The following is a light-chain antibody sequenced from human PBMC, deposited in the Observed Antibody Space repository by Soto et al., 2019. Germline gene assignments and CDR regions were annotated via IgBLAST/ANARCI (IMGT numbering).Light chain of an antibody. V-gene: IGLV2-14*01. Sequence: QSALSQPASEARSPGQSITISCTGTRSDVGSYNYVSWYQQHPGKAPKLMIYEVTNRPSGVSNRFSGSKSGNTASLTISGLQAEDESDYYCNSYTSTSSWVFGGGTKLTIL. CDR2: EVT. J-gene: IGLJ3*02. CDR3: NSYTSTSSWV. CDR1: RSDVGSYNY.